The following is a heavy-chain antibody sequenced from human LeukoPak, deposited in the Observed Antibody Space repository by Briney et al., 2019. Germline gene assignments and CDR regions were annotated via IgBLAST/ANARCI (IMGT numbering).Heavy chain of an antibody. CDR1: GYTFTDYH. CDR3: ATAPPLHCSSTSCYDSYNWFDP. D-gene: IGHD2-2*01. V-gene: IGHV1-2*02. CDR2: INPNSGGT. Sequence: GASVKVSCKASGYTFTDYHMHWVRQAPGQGLEWMGWINPNSGGTNYAQKFQGRVSMTRDTSTSTAYMELSSLRSEDTAVYYCATAPPLHCSSTSCYDSYNWFDPWGQGTLVTVSS. J-gene: IGHJ5*02.